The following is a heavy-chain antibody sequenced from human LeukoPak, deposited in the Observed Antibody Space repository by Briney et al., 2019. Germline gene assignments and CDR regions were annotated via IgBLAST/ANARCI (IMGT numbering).Heavy chain of an antibody. CDR2: IYYSGST. CDR3: AANTFGGVIAT. D-gene: IGHD3-16*02. CDR1: GGSISSYY. Sequence: SETLSLTCTVSGGSISSYYWSWIRQPPGKGLEWIGYIYYSGSTNYNPSLKSRVTISVDTSKNQFSLKLNSVTPEDTAVYYCAANTFGGVIATWGQGTLVTVSS. J-gene: IGHJ4*02. V-gene: IGHV4-59*12.